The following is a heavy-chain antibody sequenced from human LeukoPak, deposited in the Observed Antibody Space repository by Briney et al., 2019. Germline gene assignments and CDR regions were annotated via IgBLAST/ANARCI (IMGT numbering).Heavy chain of an antibody. J-gene: IGHJ4*02. CDR2: IRYDGSNK. CDR1: GFTFSSYG. Sequence: GGSLRLSCAASGFTFSSYGMHWVRQAPGKGLEWVAFIRYDGSNKYYADSVKGRFTISRDNSKNTLYPQMNSLRAEDTAVYYCAKDYGDYFPSYFDYWGQGTLVTVSS. CDR3: AKDYGDYFPSYFDY. V-gene: IGHV3-30*02. D-gene: IGHD4-17*01.